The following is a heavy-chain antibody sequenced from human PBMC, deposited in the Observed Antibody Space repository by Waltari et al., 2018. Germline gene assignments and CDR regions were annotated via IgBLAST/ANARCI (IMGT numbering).Heavy chain of an antibody. J-gene: IGHJ4*02. Sequence: EVQLVESGGGLVQPGGSLRPSCAASGFTFTRYWMSWVRQAPGKGLECVANINQGGSDKHYVDSVKGRFTISRDNAKNSLYLQMNSLRAEDTAVYYCARTGDDYWGQGTLVTVSS. CDR3: ARTGDDY. CDR1: GFTFTRYW. V-gene: IGHV3-7*03. CDR2: INQGGSDK. D-gene: IGHD1-1*01.